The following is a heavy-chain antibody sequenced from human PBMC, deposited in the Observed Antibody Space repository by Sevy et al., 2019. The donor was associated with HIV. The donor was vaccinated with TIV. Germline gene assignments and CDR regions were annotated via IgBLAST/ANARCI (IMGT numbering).Heavy chain of an antibody. CDR2: ISTYNGKT. Sequence: ALVKVSCMASGYTFSRSVITWVRQAPGQGLEWMGWISTYNGKTNYAQKFQDRVTMTTDTSTNTAYMELRSLRSDDTAIYFCARGRGIAVAGGGYYSDYWGQGSLVTVSS. V-gene: IGHV1-18*04. J-gene: IGHJ4*02. CDR3: ARGRGIAVAGGGYYSDY. D-gene: IGHD6-19*01. CDR1: GYTFSRSV.